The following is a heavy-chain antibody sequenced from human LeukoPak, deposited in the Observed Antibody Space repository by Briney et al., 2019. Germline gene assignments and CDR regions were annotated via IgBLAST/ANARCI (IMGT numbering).Heavy chain of an antibody. CDR3: AREIAVAGSAFDI. J-gene: IGHJ3*02. D-gene: IGHD6-19*01. Sequence: SQTLSLTCTVSGASITSGDWYWSWIRQSPGKGLEWIGYIHFSGATFYNPSLNSRITISSDTSKSQFSLKLSSVTAADTAVYYCAREIAVAGSAFDIWGQGTMVTVSS. V-gene: IGHV4-30-4*08. CDR1: GASITSGDWY. CDR2: IHFSGAT.